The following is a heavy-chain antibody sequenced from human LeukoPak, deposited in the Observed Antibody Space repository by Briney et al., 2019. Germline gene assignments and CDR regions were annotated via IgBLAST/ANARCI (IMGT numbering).Heavy chain of an antibody. J-gene: IGHJ2*01. Sequence: GGSLRLSCAASGFTFSSYGMHWVRQAPGKGLEWVAFIRYDGSNKYYADSVKGRFTISRDNSKNTLYLQMNSLRAEDTAVYYCAILDGPGIAAAAQTRWYFDLWGRGTLVTVSS. CDR1: GFTFSSYG. CDR3: AILDGPGIAAAAQTRWYFDL. CDR2: IRYDGSNK. D-gene: IGHD6-13*01. V-gene: IGHV3-30*02.